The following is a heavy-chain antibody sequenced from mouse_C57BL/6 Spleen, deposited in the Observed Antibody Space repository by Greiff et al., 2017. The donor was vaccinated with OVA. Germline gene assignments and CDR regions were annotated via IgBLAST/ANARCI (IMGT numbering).Heavy chain of an antibody. Sequence: EVQLQQSGPGLVKPSQSLSLTCSVTGYSITSGYYWNWIRQFPGNKLEWMGYISYDGSNNYNPSLKNRISITRDTSKNQFFLKLNSVTTEDTATYYCARDGDSSGYFAWFAYWGQGTLVTVSA. CDR3: ARDGDSSGYFAWFAY. CDR2: ISYDGSN. CDR1: GYSITSGYY. V-gene: IGHV3-6*01. J-gene: IGHJ3*01. D-gene: IGHD3-2*02.